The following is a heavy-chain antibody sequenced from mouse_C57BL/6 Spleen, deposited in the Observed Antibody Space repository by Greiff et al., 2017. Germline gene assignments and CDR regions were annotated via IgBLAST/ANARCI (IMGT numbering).Heavy chain of an antibody. J-gene: IGHJ3*01. V-gene: IGHV5-15*04. CDR1: GFTFSDYG. D-gene: IGHD4-1*01. CDR2: ISNLAYSI. CDR3: ARGGLGGAWFAY. Sequence: DVMLVESGGGLVQPGGSLKLSCAASGFTFSDYGMAWVRQAPRKGPEWVAFISNLAYSIYYADTVTGRFTISRENAKNTLYLEMSSLRSEDTAMYYCARGGLGGAWFAYWGQGTLVTVSA.